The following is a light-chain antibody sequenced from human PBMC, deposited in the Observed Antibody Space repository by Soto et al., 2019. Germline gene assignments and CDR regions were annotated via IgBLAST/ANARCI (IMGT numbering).Light chain of an antibody. CDR1: ISDIAAGNY. Sequence: QSSLTQPASVSGSPGQSITISCTGTISDIAAGNYFDWYQQHPGISPKLLIYHVNTRPSGISNRFSGSKSGDTASLTISGLQDEDEDEYSCFPYSTSSXLYVLGRGTKVXV. V-gene: IGLV2-14*03. CDR3: FPYSTSSXLYV. J-gene: IGLJ1*01. CDR2: HVN.